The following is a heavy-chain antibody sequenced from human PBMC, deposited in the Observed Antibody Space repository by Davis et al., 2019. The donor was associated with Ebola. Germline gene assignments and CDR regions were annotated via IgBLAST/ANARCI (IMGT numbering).Heavy chain of an antibody. D-gene: IGHD3-22*01. CDR1: GGSVSSGSYY. J-gene: IGHJ2*01. V-gene: IGHV4-61*01. CDR3: ARDLGYYDSSGFVAYWYFDL. Sequence: SETLSLTCTVSGGSVSSGSYYWSWIRQPPGKGLEWIGYIYHSGSTYYNPSLKRRVTISVDTSKNQFSLKLSSVTAADTAVYYCARDLGYYDSSGFVAYWYFDLWGRGTLVTVSS. CDR2: IYHSGST.